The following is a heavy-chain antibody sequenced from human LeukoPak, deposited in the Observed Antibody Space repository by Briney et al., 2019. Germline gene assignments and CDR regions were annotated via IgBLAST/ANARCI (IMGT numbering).Heavy chain of an antibody. CDR3: ASSDYGGNSDY. CDR1: GFTFSSFA. V-gene: IGHV3-21*01. Sequence: PGGSLRLSCAASGFTFSSFATSWVRQAPGKGLEWVSSISSSSSYIYYADSVKGRFTISRDNAKNSLYLQMNSLRAEDTAVYYCASSDYGGNSDYWGQGTLVTVSS. CDR2: ISSSSSYI. D-gene: IGHD4-23*01. J-gene: IGHJ4*02.